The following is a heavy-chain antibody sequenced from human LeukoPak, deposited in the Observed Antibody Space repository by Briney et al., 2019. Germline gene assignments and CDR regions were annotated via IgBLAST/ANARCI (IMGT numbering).Heavy chain of an antibody. Sequence: GGSLRLTCAASGFTFSSYGFNWVRLAPGKGLEWVAFIRYDGNNKYYADSVKGRFIISRDKSKSTLYLQMNSLRGEDTAVYCCARDLGDSFDCWGQGTLVAVSS. CDR2: IRYDGNNK. V-gene: IGHV3-30*02. CDR1: GFTFSSYG. J-gene: IGHJ4*02. CDR3: ARDLGDSFDC. D-gene: IGHD4-17*01.